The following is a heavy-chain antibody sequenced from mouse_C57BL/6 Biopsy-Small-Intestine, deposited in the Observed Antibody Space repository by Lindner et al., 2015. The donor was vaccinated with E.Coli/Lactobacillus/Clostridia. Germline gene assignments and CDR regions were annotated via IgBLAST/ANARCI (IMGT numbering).Heavy chain of an antibody. V-gene: IGHV1-18*01. CDR1: GYTFTDYN. Sequence: VQLQESGPELVKPGASVKISCKASGYTFTDYNMDWVKQSHGKSLEWIGYIYPDNGGTVYNQKFKSKATLTVDKSSNTAYIELHSLTSEDSAVYYCARSRGAWFAYWGQGTLVTVSA. CDR3: ARSRGAWFAY. J-gene: IGHJ3*01. CDR2: IYPDNGGT.